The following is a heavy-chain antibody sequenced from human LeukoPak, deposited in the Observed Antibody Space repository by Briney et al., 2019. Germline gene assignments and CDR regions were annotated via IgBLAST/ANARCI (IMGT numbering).Heavy chain of an antibody. CDR1: GGSVSSYD. Sequence: SETLSLTCTVSGGSVSSYDWSWIRQPAGKGLEWIGRIYTSGNTNYNPSLKSRVTMSLDTSKSQFSLNLTSVTAADTAVYYCARENSTSGRHPECWGHGTLVTVSS. V-gene: IGHV4-4*07. CDR3: ARENSTSGRHPEC. D-gene: IGHD2-21*01. CDR2: IYTSGNT. J-gene: IGHJ4*01.